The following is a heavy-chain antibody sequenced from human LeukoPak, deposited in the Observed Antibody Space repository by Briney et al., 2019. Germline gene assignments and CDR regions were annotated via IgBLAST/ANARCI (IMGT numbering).Heavy chain of an antibody. Sequence: SETLSLTCTVSGGSIGSTRYYWGWIRQPPGKGLEWIGSISYSGSTHYNPSLQSRFTISVDTSKNQFSLKVTSVTASDTAVYYFARPGSGWFDAFDIWGQGTLVTVSS. J-gene: IGHJ3*02. V-gene: IGHV4-39*01. CDR1: GGSIGSTRYY. D-gene: IGHD6-19*01. CDR2: ISYSGST. CDR3: ARPGSGWFDAFDI.